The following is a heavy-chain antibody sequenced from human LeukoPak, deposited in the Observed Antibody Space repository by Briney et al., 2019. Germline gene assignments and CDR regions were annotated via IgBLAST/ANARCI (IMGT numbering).Heavy chain of an antibody. J-gene: IGHJ4*02. CDR2: ISSSSSYI. V-gene: IGHV3-21*01. Sequence: PGGSLRLSCAASGLTFSSCSMNWVRQALGKGLEGVSSISSSSSYIYYADSVRGRFTISRDNSKNTLYLQMNSLRAEDTAVYYCARYPGTSGYYVFHYWGQGTLVTVSS. D-gene: IGHD3-22*01. CDR3: ARYPGTSGYYVFHY. CDR1: GLTFSSCS.